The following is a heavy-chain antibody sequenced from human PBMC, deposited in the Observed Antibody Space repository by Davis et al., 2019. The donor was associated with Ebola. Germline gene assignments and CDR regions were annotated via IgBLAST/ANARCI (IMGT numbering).Heavy chain of an antibody. V-gene: IGHV1-69*13. D-gene: IGHD5-12*01. Sequence: SVKVSCKASGGTFSSFAINWVRQAPGQGLEWMGGIIPIFGTGNYAQKFQGRVTITADESTSTAYMELSSLRSEDTAVYYCARGTAKSIVATITHYYYGMDVWGQGTTVTVSS. CDR2: IIPIFGTG. CDR3: ARGTAKSIVATITHYYYGMDV. CDR1: GGTFSSFA. J-gene: IGHJ6*02.